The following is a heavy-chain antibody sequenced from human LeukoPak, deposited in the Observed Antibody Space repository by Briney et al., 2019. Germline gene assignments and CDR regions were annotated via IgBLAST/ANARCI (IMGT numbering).Heavy chain of an antibody. D-gene: IGHD3-10*01. CDR1: GGSISSSSYY. CDR2: IYTSGST. Sequence: SQTLSLTCTVSGGSISSSSYYWSWIRQPAGKGLEWIGRIYTSGSTNYNPSLKSRVTISVDTSKNQFSLKLSSVTAADTAVYYCARDFGDWGQGTLVTVTS. V-gene: IGHV4-61*02. J-gene: IGHJ4*02. CDR3: ARDFGD.